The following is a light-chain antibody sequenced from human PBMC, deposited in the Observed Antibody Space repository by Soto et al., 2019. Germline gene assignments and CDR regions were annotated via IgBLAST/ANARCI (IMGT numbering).Light chain of an antibody. J-gene: IGKJ5*01. V-gene: IGKV3D-15*01. CDR2: GAS. Sequence: EIVLTQSPATLSLSPGERATLSCRASQSVSSYLAWYQQKPGQAPRLLIYGASTRATSIPARFSGSGSGTEFSLTISSLQSEDFAVYYCQQYNKWRITFGQGTRLEI. CDR1: QSVSSY. CDR3: QQYNKWRIT.